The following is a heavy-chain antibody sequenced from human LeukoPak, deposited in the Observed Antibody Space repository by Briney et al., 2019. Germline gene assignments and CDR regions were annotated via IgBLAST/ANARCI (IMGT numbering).Heavy chain of an antibody. CDR3: AKDPLR. D-gene: IGHD4-17*01. V-gene: IGHV3-23*01. J-gene: IGHJ4*02. Sequence: GGTLRLSCAASGFTFSSFGMSWVRQAPGKGLEWVSGISGSGRSTYYADSVKGRFTISRDNSKNTVYLQMNSLRAEDTALYYCAKDPLRWGQGTLVTVSS. CDR2: ISGSGRST. CDR1: GFTFSSFG.